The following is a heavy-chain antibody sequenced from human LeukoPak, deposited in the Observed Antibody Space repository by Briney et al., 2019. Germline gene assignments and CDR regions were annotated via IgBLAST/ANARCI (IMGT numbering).Heavy chain of an antibody. CDR1: GYTIISYG. CDR3: ARDQDRTTVTTSLGDDY. J-gene: IGHJ4*02. V-gene: IGHV1-18*01. D-gene: IGHD4-17*01. CDR2: ISAYNGNA. Sequence: ASVKVSCKSSGYTIISYGISWFRQAPGEGLEWLGWISAYNGNANYAQKFKGRVTMTTDTSTSTGYMEMRSLRSDDTAVYYCARDQDRTTVTTSLGDDYWGQGTLVTVSS.